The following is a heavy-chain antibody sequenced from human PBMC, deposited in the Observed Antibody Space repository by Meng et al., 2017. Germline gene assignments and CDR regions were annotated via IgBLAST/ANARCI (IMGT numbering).Heavy chain of an antibody. V-gene: IGHV3-73*01. J-gene: IGHJ3*02. D-gene: IGHD6-19*01. CDR2: IGTKRKSYAA. Sequence: GESLKISCAVSGVSFSDSDIHWVRQASGKGLEWVGRIGTKRKSYAAAYAASVRGRFTISRDDSKNTAYLQMNSLKTEDTALYYCTIYTSGNIWGHGTMVTVSS. CDR1: GVSFSDSD. CDR3: TIYTSGNI.